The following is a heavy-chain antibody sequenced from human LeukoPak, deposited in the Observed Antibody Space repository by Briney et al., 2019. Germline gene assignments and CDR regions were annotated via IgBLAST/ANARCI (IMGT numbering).Heavy chain of an antibody. CDR2: ISSSGSTI. Sequence: GGSLRLSCAASGFTFSDYYMSWIRQAPGKGLEWVSYISSSGSTIYYADSVKGRFTISRDNAKNSLYLQMNSLRAEDTAVYQCASTSRYYYDSSGYPHFDYWGQGTLVTVSS. CDR1: GFTFSDYY. CDR3: ASTSRYYYDSSGYPHFDY. J-gene: IGHJ4*02. V-gene: IGHV3-11*01. D-gene: IGHD3-22*01.